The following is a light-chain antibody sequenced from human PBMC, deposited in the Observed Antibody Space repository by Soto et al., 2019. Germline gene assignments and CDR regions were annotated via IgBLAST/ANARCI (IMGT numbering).Light chain of an antibody. CDR3: CSYAGINNSV. V-gene: IGLV2-8*01. CDR2: EVS. CDR1: SSDVGGYTY. J-gene: IGLJ1*01. Sequence: QSALTQPPSASGSPGQSVTISCTGTSSDVGGYTYVSWYQQHPGNAPKLMIYEVSKRPSGVPDRFSGSKAGTTASLTVSGRQREDEADLYCCSYAGINNSVFGIGTKRTVI.